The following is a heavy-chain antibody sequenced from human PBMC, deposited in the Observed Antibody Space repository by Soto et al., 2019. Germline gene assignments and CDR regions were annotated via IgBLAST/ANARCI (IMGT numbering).Heavy chain of an antibody. Sequence: HPGGSLRLSCAASGFTFSNYAVTWVRQAPGKGLEWVSTISGSGGSTYYADSVKGRFTISRDNSKNTLYLQMNSLRAEDTAVYYCARTHRDPYYYYYGMDIWGQGTTVTVSS. J-gene: IGHJ6*02. CDR2: ISGSGGST. V-gene: IGHV3-23*01. CDR1: GFTFSNYA. CDR3: ARTHRDPYYYYYGMDI.